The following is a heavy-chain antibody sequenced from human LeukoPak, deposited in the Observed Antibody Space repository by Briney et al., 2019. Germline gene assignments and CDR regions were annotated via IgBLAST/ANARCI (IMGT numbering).Heavy chain of an antibody. D-gene: IGHD3-16*01. Sequence: PGGSLRLSCAASGFTYSDYGMHWVRQAPGRGLEWVAFILNDGTWEYYPGSVKGRLTISRDNSRNTLYLQMNSVRLEDTAIYYCVKGGSISHNWFDSWGQGTLVTVTS. J-gene: IGHJ5*01. CDR1: GFTYSDYG. CDR3: VKGGSISHNWFDS. CDR2: ILNDGTWE. V-gene: IGHV3-30*02.